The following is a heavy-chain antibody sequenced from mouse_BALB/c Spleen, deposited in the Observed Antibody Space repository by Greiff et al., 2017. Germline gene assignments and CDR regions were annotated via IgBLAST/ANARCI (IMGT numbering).Heavy chain of an antibody. CDR2: IYPGGGYT. J-gene: IGHJ3*01. Sequence: QVQLQQSGDELVRPGTSVKISCKASGYTFTNYWLGWVKQRHGHGLEWIGDIYPGGGYTNYNEKFKGKATLTADTSSSTAYMQLSSLTSEDSAVYFCARPPSTMTSWFADWGQGTLVTVSA. CDR3: ARPPSTMTSWFAD. V-gene: IGHV1-63*02. D-gene: IGHD2-4*01. CDR1: GYTFTNYW.